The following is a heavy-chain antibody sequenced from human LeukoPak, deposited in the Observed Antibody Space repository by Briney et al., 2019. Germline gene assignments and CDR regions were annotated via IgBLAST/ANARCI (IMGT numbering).Heavy chain of an antibody. V-gene: IGHV3-21*01. J-gene: IGHJ4*02. CDR3: ASLHDIVVIPDATIAY. D-gene: IGHD2-2*01. CDR2: ISSSSTYI. CDR1: GFTFGRYS. Sequence: GGSLRLSCTASGFTFGRYSMNWVRQAPGKGLEWVSCISSSSTYIYYADSVKGRFTISRDNAKNSLYLQMNSLRAEDTAVYYCASLHDIVVIPDATIAYWGQGTLVTVSS.